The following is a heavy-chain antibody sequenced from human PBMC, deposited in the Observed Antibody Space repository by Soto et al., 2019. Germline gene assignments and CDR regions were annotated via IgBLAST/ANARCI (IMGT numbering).Heavy chain of an antibody. CDR2: ISSSSSYI. CDR3: ASRYCSGGSCTNLDY. Sequence: EVQLVESGGGLVKPGGSLRLSCAVSGFTFSDYSMNWVRQAPGKGLEWVSSISSSSSYIYYADSVKGRVTISRDNAKESLYLQMNSLRAEDTAVYYCASRYCSGGSCTNLDYWGQGTLVTVSS. D-gene: IGHD2-15*01. J-gene: IGHJ4*02. V-gene: IGHV3-21*01. CDR1: GFTFSDYS.